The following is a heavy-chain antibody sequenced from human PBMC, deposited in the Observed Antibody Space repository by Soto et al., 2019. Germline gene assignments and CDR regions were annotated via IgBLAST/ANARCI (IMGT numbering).Heavy chain of an antibody. J-gene: IGHJ6*02. CDR3: ARARSLAYGMDV. CDR1: GGSVSSGSYY. V-gene: IGHV4-61*01. CDR2: IYYSGST. Sequence: NPSETLSLTCTVSGGSVSSGSYYWSWIRQPPGKGLEWIGYIYYSGSTNYNPSLKSRVTISVDTSKNQFSLKLSSVTAADTAVYYCARARSLAYGMDVWGQGTTVTVSS. D-gene: IGHD3-10*01.